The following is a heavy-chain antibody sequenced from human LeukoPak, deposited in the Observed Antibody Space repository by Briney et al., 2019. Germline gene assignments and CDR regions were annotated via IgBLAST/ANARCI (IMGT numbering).Heavy chain of an antibody. CDR2: ISWNSGSI. J-gene: IGHJ4*02. V-gene: IGHV3-9*01. CDR1: GFTFDDYA. Sequence: GRSLRLSCAASGFTFDDYAMHWVRQAPGKGLEWVSGISWNSGSIGYADSVKGRFTIPRDNAKNSLYLQMNSLRAEDTAVYYCAKALTLYSGSYPFSFDYWGQGTLVTVSS. CDR3: AKALTLYSGSYPFSFDY. D-gene: IGHD1-26*01.